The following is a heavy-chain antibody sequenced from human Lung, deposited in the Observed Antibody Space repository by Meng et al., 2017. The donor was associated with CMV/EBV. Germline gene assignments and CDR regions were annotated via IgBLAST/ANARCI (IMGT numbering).Heavy chain of an antibody. CDR3: AKGERQFCSSFNCHYQYYGMDV. CDR1: GFSFSDYA. J-gene: IGHJ6*02. D-gene: IGHD3-3*01. CDR2: NRHDGTNK. Sequence: GGSLRLSXAASGFSFSDYAMHWVRQAPGKGLEWVTFNRHDGTNKYYAESVKGQFTISRDNSKSTLYLHMNRLRPEDTAVYYCAKGERQFCSSFNCHYQYYGMDVWGQGTTATVSS. V-gene: IGHV3-30*02.